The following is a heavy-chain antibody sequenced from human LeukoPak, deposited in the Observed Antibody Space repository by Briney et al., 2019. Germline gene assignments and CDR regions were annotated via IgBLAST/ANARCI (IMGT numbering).Heavy chain of an antibody. D-gene: IGHD3-3*01. CDR1: GVTFSSYG. CDR2: ISGSGGST. Sequence: GRSLRLSCAASGVTFSSYGMSWVRQAPGKGLEWVSAISGSGGSTYYADSVKGRFTISRDNSKNTLYLQMNSLRAEDTAVYYCARDERLLSFLKWGQGTLVTVSS. CDR3: ARDERLLSFLK. V-gene: IGHV3-23*01. J-gene: IGHJ4*02.